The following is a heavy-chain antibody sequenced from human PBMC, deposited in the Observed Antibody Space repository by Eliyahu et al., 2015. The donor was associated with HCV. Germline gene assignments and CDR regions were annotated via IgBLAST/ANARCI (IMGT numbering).Heavy chain of an antibody. V-gene: IGHV4-38-2*01. CDR2: IYHSGST. Sequence: QVQLQESGPGLVKPSETLSLTXAVSGYSIXRGYYWGWIXQPPGKGLEWIGSIYHSGSTYYNPSLKSRVTISVDTSKNQFSLKLSSVTAADTAVYYCARTEYYDFWSGFDPWGQGTLVTVSS. D-gene: IGHD3-3*01. CDR3: ARTEYYDFWSGFDP. CDR1: GYSIXRGYY. J-gene: IGHJ5*02.